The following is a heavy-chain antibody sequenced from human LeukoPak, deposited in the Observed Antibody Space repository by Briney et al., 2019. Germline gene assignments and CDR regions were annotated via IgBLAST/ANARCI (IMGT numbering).Heavy chain of an antibody. V-gene: IGHV1-2*02. CDR3: AALVVAAVDAFDI. D-gene: IGHD2-15*01. Sequence: ASVKVSCKASGYTFTGYYIHWVRQAPGQGLEWMGWINSNTGGTDYAQNFQGRVTMTRDTSINTAYMELSRLRSDDTAVYYCAALVVAAVDAFDIWGQGTMVTVSS. CDR1: GYTFTGYY. J-gene: IGHJ3*02. CDR2: INSNTGGT.